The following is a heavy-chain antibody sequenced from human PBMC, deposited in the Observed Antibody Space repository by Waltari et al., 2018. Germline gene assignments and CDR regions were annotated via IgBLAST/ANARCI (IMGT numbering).Heavy chain of an antibody. V-gene: IGHV1-2*04. Sequence: QVQLVQSGAELKEPGASVKVSCKASGYTFTGHYMHWVRQAPGQGREWMGWINHNSGGTNYAQKFEGWVTMTRDTSINTAYMELTRLTSDDTAVYYCARDRGYFYESSGYYSLNDWGQGTLVTVSS. CDR1: GYTFTGHY. J-gene: IGHJ4*02. CDR2: INHNSGGT. CDR3: ARDRGYFYESSGYYSLND. D-gene: IGHD3-22*01.